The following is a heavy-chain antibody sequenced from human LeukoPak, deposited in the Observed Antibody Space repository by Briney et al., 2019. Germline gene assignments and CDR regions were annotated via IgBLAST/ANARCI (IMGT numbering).Heavy chain of an antibody. Sequence: TSETLSLTCTVSGYSISSGYYWGWIRQPPGGGLEWIGTTHHRGTTYYNPSLKSRVAISADTSKNQFSLKLNSVTAADTAMYSCARSLGYSSGGSCYWNFWGQGTLVTVSS. V-gene: IGHV4-38-2*02. CDR3: ARSLGYSSGGSCYWNF. CDR2: THHRGTT. CDR1: GYSISSGYY. J-gene: IGHJ4*02. D-gene: IGHD2-15*01.